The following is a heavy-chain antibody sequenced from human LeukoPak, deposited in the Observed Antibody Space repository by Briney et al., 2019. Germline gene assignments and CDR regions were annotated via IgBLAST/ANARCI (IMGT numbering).Heavy chain of an antibody. CDR1: GYSFTSYW. D-gene: IGHD6-19*01. V-gene: IGHV5-51*01. CDR3: ARQGELGVAGYDY. Sequence: GVSLKISCKVSGYSFTSYWIAWVRQMPGKGLEWMGIIYPDDADTTYSPSFEGQVTISVDRFVSTAYLHWSSLKASDTAMYYCARQGELGVAGYDYWGQGTRVTVSS. J-gene: IGHJ4*02. CDR2: IYPDDADT.